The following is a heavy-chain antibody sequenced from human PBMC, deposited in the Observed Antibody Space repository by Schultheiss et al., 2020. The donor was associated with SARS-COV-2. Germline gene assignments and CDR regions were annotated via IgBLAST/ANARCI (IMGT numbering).Heavy chain of an antibody. Sequence: GGSLRLSCAASEFTFSNYAMTWVRQAPGKGLEWVSGISGSGSSTYYADSVKGRFTISRDNSKNTLYLQMNSLRVEDTALYYCARDRNWEVGAMGVWGQGTTVTVSS. CDR1: EFTFSNYA. V-gene: IGHV3-23*01. D-gene: IGHD1-26*01. J-gene: IGHJ6*02. CDR2: ISGSGSST. CDR3: ARDRNWEVGAMGV.